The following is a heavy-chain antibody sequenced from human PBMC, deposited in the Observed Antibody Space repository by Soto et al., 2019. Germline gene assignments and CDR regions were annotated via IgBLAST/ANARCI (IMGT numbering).Heavy chain of an antibody. CDR2: INPSSGGT. D-gene: IGHD3-22*01. CDR3: ATLYYYDHQGPMDV. Sequence: GASVKVSCKASGYPFTGPYIYWVRRAPGQGLEWMGWINPSSGGTEFAEKFQGRVTVTRDTSIRTVFLELNSLTSDDTGVYFCATLYYYDHQGPMDVWGQGTTVTVSS. V-gene: IGHV1-2*02. CDR1: GYPFTGPY. J-gene: IGHJ6*02.